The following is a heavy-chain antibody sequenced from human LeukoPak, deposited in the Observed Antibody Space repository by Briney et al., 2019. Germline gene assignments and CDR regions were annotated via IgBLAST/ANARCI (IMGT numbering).Heavy chain of an antibody. CDR1: GGSISSGGYS. D-gene: IGHD2-15*01. CDR2: IYHSGST. CDR3: ARGPLSCVGINWFDP. V-gene: IGHV4-30-2*01. J-gene: IGHJ5*02. Sequence: PSQTLSLTCAVSGGSISSGGYSWSWIRQPPGKGLEWIGYIYHSGSTYYNPSLKSRVTISVDRSKNQFSLKLSSVTAADTAVYYCARGPLSCVGINWFDPWGQGTLVTVSS.